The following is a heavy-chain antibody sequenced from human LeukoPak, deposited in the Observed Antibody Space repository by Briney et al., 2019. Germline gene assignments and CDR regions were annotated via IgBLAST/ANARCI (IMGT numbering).Heavy chain of an antibody. CDR2: IIPIFGTA. Sequence: SVKVSCKASGYTFTGHYMHWVRQAPGQGLEWMGGIIPIFGTANYAQKFQGRVTITADKSTSTAYMELSSLRSEDTAVYYCASGFGDPMGAFDIWGQGTMVTVSS. CDR3: ASGFGDPMGAFDI. J-gene: IGHJ3*02. V-gene: IGHV1-69*06. D-gene: IGHD3-10*01. CDR1: GYTFTGHY.